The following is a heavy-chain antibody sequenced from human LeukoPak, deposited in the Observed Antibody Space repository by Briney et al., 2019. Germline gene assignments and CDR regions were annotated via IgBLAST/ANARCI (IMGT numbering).Heavy chain of an antibody. J-gene: IGHJ3*02. CDR3: AGDTAMSDAFDI. V-gene: IGHV1-18*01. Sequence: ASVKVSCKASGYTFTSYGISWVRQAPGQGLEWMGWISAYNGNTNYAQKLQGRVTMTRNTSISTAYMGLSSLRSEDTAVYYCAGDTAMSDAFDIWGQGTMVTVSS. CDR2: ISAYNGNT. D-gene: IGHD5-18*01. CDR1: GYTFTSYG.